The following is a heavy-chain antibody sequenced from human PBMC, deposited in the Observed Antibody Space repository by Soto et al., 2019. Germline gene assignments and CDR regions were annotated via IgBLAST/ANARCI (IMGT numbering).Heavy chain of an antibody. V-gene: IGHV3-15*01. D-gene: IGHD4-17*01. Sequence: EVQLVASGGGLVKPGDSLRLSCAGSGLTFSNVRMTWVRQAPGKGLEWVGRIKSKTDGGTADYPAAVKDRFTISRDDSKNPLYLQLNSLKTEDTAVYYCTTDYGWAFGIWGQGTMVTVSS. J-gene: IGHJ3*02. CDR1: GLTFSNVR. CDR3: TTDYGWAFGI. CDR2: IKSKTDGGTA.